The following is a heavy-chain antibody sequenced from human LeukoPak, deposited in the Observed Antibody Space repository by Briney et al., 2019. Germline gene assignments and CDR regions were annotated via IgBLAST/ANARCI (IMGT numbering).Heavy chain of an antibody. J-gene: IGHJ5*02. CDR1: GGSISSSSYY. CDR2: IYYSGST. D-gene: IGHD5-18*01. V-gene: IGHV4-39*07. Sequence: PSETLSLTCTVSGGSISSSSYYWGWIRQPPGKGLEWIGSIYYSGSTYYNPSLKSRVTISVDTSKNQFSLKLSSVTAADTAVYYCARVNFYSYGEMEANWFDPWGQGTLVTVSS. CDR3: ARVNFYSYGEMEANWFDP.